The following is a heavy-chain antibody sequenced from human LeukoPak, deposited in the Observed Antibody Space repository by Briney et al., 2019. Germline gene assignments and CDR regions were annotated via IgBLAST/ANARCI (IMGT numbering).Heavy chain of an antibody. J-gene: IGHJ4*02. CDR3: AGRGYVLVGESPTCSDY. CDR1: GYTFTSSG. V-gene: IGHV1-18*03. Sequence: GASVTVSCKASGYTFTSSGISCVRQPPGQGREWMGWINAYNGNSNSAQNLQGRGTLTTDGSTTTACRELRSLISDEVAVYHCAGRGYVLVGESPTCSDYWARGTVLTVSS. CDR2: INAYNGNS. D-gene: IGHD1-26*01.